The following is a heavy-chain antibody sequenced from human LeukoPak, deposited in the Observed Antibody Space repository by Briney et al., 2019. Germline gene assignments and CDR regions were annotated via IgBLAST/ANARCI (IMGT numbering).Heavy chain of an antibody. D-gene: IGHD3-9*01. CDR3: ARVDYDILTGYYNFDY. J-gene: IGHJ4*02. V-gene: IGHV3-74*01. Sequence: PGGSLRLSRAAYGFTFSSYLMHWVRQAPGKGLVWVSRINSDGSSTSYADSVKGRFTISRDNAKNTLYLQMNSLRAEDTAVYYCARVDYDILTGYYNFDYWGQGTLVTVSS. CDR1: GFTFSSYL. CDR2: INSDGSST.